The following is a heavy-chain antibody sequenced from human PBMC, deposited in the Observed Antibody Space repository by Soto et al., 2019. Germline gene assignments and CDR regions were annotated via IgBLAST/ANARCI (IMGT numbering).Heavy chain of an antibody. CDR2: IILALGTP. V-gene: IGHV1-69*01. Sequence: QVLLVQSGAEMKQPWSSVSVSCKASGDSFTNYAFTWVRQAPGQGPEWLGGIILALGTPHYSQRFQGRLTITADESSSTVYMELGSLRLDDTAVYYCGRYCTNTKCRGGYYLDLWGQGTLLTVSS. CDR1: GDSFTNYA. D-gene: IGHD2-8*01. CDR3: GRYCTNTKCRGGYYLDL. J-gene: IGHJ5*02.